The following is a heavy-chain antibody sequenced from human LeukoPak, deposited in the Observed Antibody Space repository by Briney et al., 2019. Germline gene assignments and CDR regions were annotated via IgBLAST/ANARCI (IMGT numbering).Heavy chain of an antibody. CDR3: TSSYSSGWSSPTDY. Sequence: GGSLRLSCTASGFTFGDYAMSWVRQAPGKGLEWVGFITSKAYGGTTEYAASVEGRFTISRDDSKSIAYLQMNSLKTDDTAVYYCTSSYSSGWSSPTDYWGQGTLVTVSS. J-gene: IGHJ4*02. V-gene: IGHV3-49*04. CDR1: GFTFGDYA. D-gene: IGHD6-19*01. CDR2: ITSKAYGGTT.